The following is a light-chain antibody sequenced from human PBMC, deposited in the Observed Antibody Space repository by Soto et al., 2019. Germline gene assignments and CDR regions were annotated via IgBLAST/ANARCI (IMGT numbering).Light chain of an antibody. CDR3: QQYGSSPYT. V-gene: IGKV3-20*01. J-gene: IGKJ2*01. Sequence: EIVLTQSPGTLSLSPGERATLSCRASQSVNNNNLGWYQQKPGQAPRLLIFGASNRATGIPDRFSGSGSGTDFTLTISRLEPEDFAVYYCQQYGSSPYTFGQGTKLEIK. CDR1: QSVNNNN. CDR2: GAS.